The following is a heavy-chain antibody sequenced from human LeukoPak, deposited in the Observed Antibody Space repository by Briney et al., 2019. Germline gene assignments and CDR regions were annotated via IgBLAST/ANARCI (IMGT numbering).Heavy chain of an antibody. CDR2: ITHSGAP. CDR3: ARGLRSVTWERELMYYQFYGMDV. J-gene: IGHJ6*02. D-gene: IGHD1-7*01. Sequence: SETLSLTCAVYGGPFSGYYWSWIRQPPGKGLEGIGEITHSGAPNYNPSLKNRVSISIDMSRKQFCLRLRSLTAADTGVFYYARGLRSVTWERELMYYQFYGMDVWGQGTTVSVSS. V-gene: IGHV4-34*01. CDR1: GGPFSGYY.